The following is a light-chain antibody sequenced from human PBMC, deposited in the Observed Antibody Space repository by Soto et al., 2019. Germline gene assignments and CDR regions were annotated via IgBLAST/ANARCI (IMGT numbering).Light chain of an antibody. Sequence: DIQMTQSPSSLSASVGDRVTITCRASQDITNYLSWYQHKPGRAPYLLIYATSNLQSGVPSRFSGSKSGTDFTLTISSLQPADFATYYCQQTSTTPHTFGQGTKLDI. J-gene: IGKJ2*01. CDR2: ATS. V-gene: IGKV1-39*01. CDR1: QDITNY. CDR3: QQTSTTPHT.